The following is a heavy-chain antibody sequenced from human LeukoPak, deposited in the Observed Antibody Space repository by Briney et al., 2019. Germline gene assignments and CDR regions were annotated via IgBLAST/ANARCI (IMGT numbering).Heavy chain of an antibody. J-gene: IGHJ4*02. D-gene: IGHD3-10*01. CDR2: INPNSGGT. V-gene: IGHV1-2*02. CDR1: GYTFTGYY. Sequence: ASVKVSCKASGYTFTGYYMHWVRQAPGQRLEWMGWINPNSGGTNYAQKFQGRVTMTRDTSISTAYMELSRLRSDDTAVYYCARARSPYGSVSYGHHYWGQGTLVTVSS. CDR3: ARARSPYGSVSYGHHY.